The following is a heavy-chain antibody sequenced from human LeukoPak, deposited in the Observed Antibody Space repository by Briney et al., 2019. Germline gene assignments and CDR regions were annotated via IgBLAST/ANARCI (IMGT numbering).Heavy chain of an antibody. CDR3: ARAHPYTYNWNWGDY. Sequence: ASVKVSCKASGYTFTDYYMHWVRQAPGQGLEWMGRINPNSGGTSYAQKFQGRVTMTRDTSISTAYMELSRLRSDDTAVYYCARAHPYTYNWNWGDYWGQGTLVTVSS. D-gene: IGHD1-7*01. J-gene: IGHJ4*02. CDR1: GYTFTDYY. V-gene: IGHV1-2*06. CDR2: INPNSGGT.